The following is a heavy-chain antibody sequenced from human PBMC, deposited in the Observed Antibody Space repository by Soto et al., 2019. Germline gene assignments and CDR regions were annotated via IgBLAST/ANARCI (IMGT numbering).Heavy chain of an antibody. CDR3: ARDFGHYDISNDYYYYYGMDV. CDR2: INPSGGST. CDR1: GYTFTSYY. D-gene: IGHD3-9*01. J-gene: IGHJ6*02. V-gene: IGHV1-46*01. Sequence: GASVKVSCKASGYTFTSYYMHWVRQAPGQGLEWMGIINPSGGSTSYAQKFQGRVTMTRDTSTSTVYVELSSLRSEDTAVYYCARDFGHYDISNDYYYYYGMDVWGQGTTVTVSS.